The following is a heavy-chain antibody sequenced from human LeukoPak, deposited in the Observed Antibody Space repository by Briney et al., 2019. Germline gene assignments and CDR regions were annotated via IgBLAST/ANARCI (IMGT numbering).Heavy chain of an antibody. J-gene: IGHJ4*02. V-gene: IGHV3-73*01. CDR1: GFTFSGSA. CDR2: IRSKANSYTT. Sequence: GGSLKLSCAASGFTFSGSAMHWVRQASGKGLEWVGRIRSKANSYTTAYAASVKGRFTISRDDSKNTAYLQMNSLKTEDTAVYYCTGYCRSTSCPTTFDYWGQGTLVTVSS. D-gene: IGHD2-2*01. CDR3: TGYCRSTSCPTTFDY.